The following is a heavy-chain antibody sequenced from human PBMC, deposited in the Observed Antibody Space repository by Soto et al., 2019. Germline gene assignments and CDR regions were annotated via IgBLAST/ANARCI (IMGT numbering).Heavy chain of an antibody. V-gene: IGHV5-10-1*01. D-gene: IGHD3-3*01. CDR2: IDPSDSYT. CDR1: GYSFTSYW. Sequence: PGESLKISCKGSGYSFTSYWISWVRRMPGKGLEWMGRIDPSDSYTNYSPSFQGHVTISADKSISTAYLQWSSLKASDTAMYYCARHLNYDFWSGYSRYYYGMDVWGQGTTVTVSS. J-gene: IGHJ6*02. CDR3: ARHLNYDFWSGYSRYYYGMDV.